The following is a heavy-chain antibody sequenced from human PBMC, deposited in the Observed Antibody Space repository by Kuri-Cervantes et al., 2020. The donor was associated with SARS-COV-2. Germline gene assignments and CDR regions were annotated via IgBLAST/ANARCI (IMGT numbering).Heavy chain of an antibody. V-gene: IGHV1-2*02. CDR3: ALMAGYYYYYYMDV. Sequence: ASVKVSCKASGYTFTGYYMHWVRQAPGQGLEWMGWINPNSGGTNYAQKFQGRVTMTRDTSISTAYMELSRLRSDDTAVYYCALMAGYYYYYYMDVWGKGTTVPSP. J-gene: IGHJ6*03. D-gene: IGHD5-24*01. CDR1: GYTFTGYY. CDR2: INPNSGGT.